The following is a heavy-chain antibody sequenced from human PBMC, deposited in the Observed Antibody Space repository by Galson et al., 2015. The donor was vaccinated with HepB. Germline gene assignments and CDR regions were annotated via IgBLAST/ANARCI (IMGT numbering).Heavy chain of an antibody. CDR1: VYTLTELP. D-gene: IGHD2-2*02. CDR3: AAPDCSSTSCYTFDL. Sequence: SVKVSCKVSVYTLTELPMHWVRQAPGKGLEWMGGFDPEKGKIIYAQKFQGRVTMTEDTYTDTAYMELSSPRSEDTAVYYCAAPDCSSTSCYTFDLWGQGTLVTVSS. J-gene: IGHJ5*02. V-gene: IGHV1-24*01. CDR2: FDPEKGKI.